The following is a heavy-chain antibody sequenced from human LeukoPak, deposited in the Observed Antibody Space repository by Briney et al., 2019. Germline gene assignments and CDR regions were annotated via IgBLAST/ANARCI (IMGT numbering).Heavy chain of an antibody. V-gene: IGHV4-59*01. CDR3: ARRGSFDI. CDR2: IYYSGST. Sequence: SETLSLTCTVSGGSIGSYYWSWIRQPPGKGLEWIGYIYYSGSTNHNPSLKSRVTISVDTSKNQFSPKLSSVTAADTAVYYCARRGSFDIWGQGTMVTVSS. J-gene: IGHJ3*02. CDR1: GGSIGSYY.